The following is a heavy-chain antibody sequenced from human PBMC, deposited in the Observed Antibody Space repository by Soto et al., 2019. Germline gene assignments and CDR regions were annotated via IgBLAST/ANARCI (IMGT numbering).Heavy chain of an antibody. CDR3: ASGPLGYCSSTSCYARYYGMDV. CDR2: IYPGDSDT. D-gene: IGHD2-2*01. CDR1: GYSFTSYW. J-gene: IGHJ6*02. Sequence: PGESLKISCKGSGYSFTSYWIGWVRQMPGKGLEWMGIIYPGDSDTRYSPSFQGQVTISADKSISTAYLQWSSLKASDTAMYYCASGPLGYCSSTSCYARYYGMDVWGQGTTVTVSS. V-gene: IGHV5-51*01.